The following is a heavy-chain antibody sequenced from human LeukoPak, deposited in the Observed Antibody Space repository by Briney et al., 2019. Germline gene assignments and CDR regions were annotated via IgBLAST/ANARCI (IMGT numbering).Heavy chain of an antibody. D-gene: IGHD1-14*01. Sequence: GGSQTLACVVSGLTVSSHSVKWVRQSPGGGLEWVSYISRSCSYIQYAASVKGRHTLARDPAKQSLYQQMNSQRAADTAVYYFARARLHLGMYRYFDYWGRGTLVTVS. V-gene: IGHV3-21*01. CDR3: ARARLHLGMYRYFDY. J-gene: IGHJ4*02. CDR1: GLTVSSHS. CDR2: ISRSCSYI.